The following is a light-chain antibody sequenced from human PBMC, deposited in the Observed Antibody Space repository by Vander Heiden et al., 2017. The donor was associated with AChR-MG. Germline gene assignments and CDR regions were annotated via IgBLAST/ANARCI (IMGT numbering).Light chain of an antibody. CDR2: GAS. CDR3: QQDNNWPPWT. J-gene: IGKJ1*01. V-gene: IGKV3-15*01. CDR1: QSVSSN. Sequence: IVMTQSPATLSVSPGERATLSCRASQSVSSNLAWYQQKPGQAPRLLIYGASTRATGIPARFSGSGCGTEFTLTISSLQSEDFAVYYCQQDNNWPPWTFGQGTKVEIK.